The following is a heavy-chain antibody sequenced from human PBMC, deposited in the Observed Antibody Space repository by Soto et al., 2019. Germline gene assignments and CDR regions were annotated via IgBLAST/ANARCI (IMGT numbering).Heavy chain of an antibody. CDR1: GGTISSYA. V-gene: IGHV1-8*02. J-gene: IGHJ5*02. D-gene: IGHD5-18*01. CDR2: MIPISGTA. Sequence: GASVKVSCKASGGTISSYAISWVRQAPGQGLEWMGWMIPISGTASYAQKFQGRVTMTRNTSTSTAYMELSSLRSEDTAVYYCARTVIGYSYGPNWFDPWGQGTLVTVSS. CDR3: ARTVIGYSYGPNWFDP.